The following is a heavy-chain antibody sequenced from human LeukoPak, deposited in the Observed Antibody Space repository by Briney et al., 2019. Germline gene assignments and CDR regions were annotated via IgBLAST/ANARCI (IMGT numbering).Heavy chain of an antibody. CDR3: ARDVYYYDSSGYLDY. D-gene: IGHD3-22*01. CDR2: INPNSGGT. Sequence: ASVKVSCKASGYTFTGYYMHWVRQAPGQGLEGMGWINPNSGGTNYAQKFQGRVTLTRDTSISTAYMELSRLRSDDTAVYYCARDVYYYDSSGYLDYWGQGTLVTVSS. V-gene: IGHV1-2*02. CDR1: GYTFTGYY. J-gene: IGHJ4*02.